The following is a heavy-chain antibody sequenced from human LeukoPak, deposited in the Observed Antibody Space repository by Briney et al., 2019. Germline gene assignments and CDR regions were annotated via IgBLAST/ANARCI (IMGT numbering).Heavy chain of an antibody. Sequence: SENLSLTCTFSGDSIRSTSYYWGWIRQPPGKGLEWIGSIYYSGDTYYNPSLKSRVTIAVDTSKNQFSLKLNSVTAADTAVYYCARRKSFYDSSGYFDHWGRGTLVTVS. J-gene: IGHJ4*02. CDR3: ARRKSFYDSSGYFDH. CDR2: IYYSGDT. V-gene: IGHV4-39*01. D-gene: IGHD3-22*01. CDR1: GDSIRSTSYY.